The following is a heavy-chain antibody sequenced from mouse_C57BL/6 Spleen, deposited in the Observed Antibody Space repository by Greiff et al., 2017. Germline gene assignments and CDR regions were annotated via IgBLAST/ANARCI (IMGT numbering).Heavy chain of an antibody. CDR3: VRDGARSTMVTGYFDV. CDR1: GFTFNTYA. J-gene: IGHJ1*03. D-gene: IGHD2-2*01. V-gene: IGHV10-3*01. Sequence: EVHLVESGGGLVQPKGSLKLSCAASGFTFNTYAMHWVRQAPGKGLEWVARIRSKSSNYATYYADSVKDRFTISRDDSQSMLYLQMNNLKTEDTAMYYCVRDGARSTMVTGYFDVWGTGTTVTVSS. CDR2: IRSKSSNYAT.